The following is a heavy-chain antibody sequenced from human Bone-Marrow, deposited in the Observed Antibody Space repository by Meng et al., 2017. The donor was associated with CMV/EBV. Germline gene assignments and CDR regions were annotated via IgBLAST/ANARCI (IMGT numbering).Heavy chain of an antibody. Sequence: SVKVSCKASGYTFTGYYMHWVRQAPGQGLEWMGWINPNSGGTNYAQKFQGRVTMTRDTSISTAYMELSRLRSDDTAVYYCARGQYSSSWYRFDPWGQGTLVTVSS. CDR2: INPNSGGT. CDR3: ARGQYSSSWYRFDP. V-gene: IGHV1-2*02. CDR1: GYTFTGYY. D-gene: IGHD6-13*01. J-gene: IGHJ5*02.